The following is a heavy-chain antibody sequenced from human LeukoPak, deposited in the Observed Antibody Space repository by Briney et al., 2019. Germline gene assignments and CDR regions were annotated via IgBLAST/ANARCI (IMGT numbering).Heavy chain of an antibody. V-gene: IGHV6-1*01. CDR3: AKDPSRGNLAD. CDR2: TYYRSRWYN. D-gene: IGHD4-23*01. J-gene: IGHJ4*02. CDR1: GDSVSSNSAA. Sequence: KSSQTLSLTCALSGDSVSSNSAAWNWTRRSPSRGLEWLGRTYYRSRWYNDYAVFVKSRITINPDTSRNQFSLHLNSVTPEDTAVYYCAKDPSRGNLADWGQGTLVTVSS.